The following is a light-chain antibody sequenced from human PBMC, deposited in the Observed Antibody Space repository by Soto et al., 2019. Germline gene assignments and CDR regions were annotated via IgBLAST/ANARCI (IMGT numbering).Light chain of an antibody. J-gene: IGKJ3*01. V-gene: IGKV1-13*02. Sequence: AIQLTQSPSSLSASVGDSFTITCRASQGISSALAWYQQTPGRAPKLLIYDASTLASGVPSRFSGSRSGTDFTLTISSLQPEDFATYYCLQKYFYPFTFGPGTKVDIK. CDR1: QGISSA. CDR3: LQKYFYPFT. CDR2: DAS.